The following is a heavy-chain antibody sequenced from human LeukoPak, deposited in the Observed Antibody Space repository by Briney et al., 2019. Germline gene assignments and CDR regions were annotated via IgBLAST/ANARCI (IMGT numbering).Heavy chain of an antibody. Sequence: GGSLRLSCAASGFTFSNYAMSWVRQAPGRGLEWVSGVRGSGGSTYYADSVKGRFTISRDNSKNTLYLQMNSLRAEDTAVYYCAKDLDYDFWSGSVYWGQGTLVTVSS. CDR3: AKDLDYDFWSGSVY. V-gene: IGHV3-23*01. J-gene: IGHJ4*02. D-gene: IGHD3-3*01. CDR1: GFTFSNYA. CDR2: VRGSGGST.